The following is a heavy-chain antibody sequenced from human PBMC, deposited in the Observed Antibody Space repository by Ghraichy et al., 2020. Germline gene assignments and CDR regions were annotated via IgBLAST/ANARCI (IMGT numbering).Heavy chain of an antibody. CDR2: ISGSGNNI. V-gene: IGHV3-11*01. Sequence: GGSLRLSCAASGFIFSDFYMSWIRQAPGKGPEWVSYISGSGNNIYYADSVKDRFTVFRDNARYSLYLQMNSLRAEDTAVYYCARDLGVAARGFYDYWGQGSQVTVSS. CDR3: ARDLGVAARGFYDY. J-gene: IGHJ4*02. CDR1: GFIFSDFY. D-gene: IGHD6-6*01.